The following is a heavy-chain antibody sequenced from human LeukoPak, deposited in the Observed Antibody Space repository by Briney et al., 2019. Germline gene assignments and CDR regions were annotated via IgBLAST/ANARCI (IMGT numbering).Heavy chain of an antibody. V-gene: IGHV3-7*03. CDR3: ARGGSYFDY. CDR1: GFTFSSYW. J-gene: IGHJ4*02. Sequence: GGSLRLSCAVSGFTFSSYWMSWVRQAPGKGLEWVANIKQDGSEKYYVDSVEGRFTISRDNAKNSLYLQMNSLRAEDTAVYYCARGGSYFDYWSQGTLVTVSS. D-gene: IGHD2-15*01. CDR2: IKQDGSEK.